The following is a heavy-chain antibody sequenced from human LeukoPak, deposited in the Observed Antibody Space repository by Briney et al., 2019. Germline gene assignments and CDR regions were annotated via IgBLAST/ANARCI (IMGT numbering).Heavy chain of an antibody. CDR2: INHSGST. CDR1: GGSFSGYY. V-gene: IGHV4-34*01. J-gene: IGHJ5*01. CDR3: ARGKQSSGWARRFDP. Sequence: SSETLSLTCAVYGGSFSGYYWSWIRQPPGKGLEWIGEINHSGSTNYNPSLKSRVTISVDTSKNQFSLKLSSVTAADTAVYYCARGKQSSGWARRFDPWGQGNLVTVSS. D-gene: IGHD6-19*01.